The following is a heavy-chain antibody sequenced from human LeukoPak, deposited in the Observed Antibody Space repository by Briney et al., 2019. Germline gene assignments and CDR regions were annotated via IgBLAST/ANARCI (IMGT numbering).Heavy chain of an antibody. D-gene: IGHD3-22*01. CDR2: ISGSGGST. Sequence: WGSLRLSCAASGFTFSSYAMSWVRQAPGKGLEWVSAISGSGGSTYYADSVKGRFTISRDNSENTLYLQMNSLRAEDTAVYYCAKDLTMIVVVTTTSRGDYWGQGTLVTVSS. CDR3: AKDLTMIVVVTTTSRGDY. J-gene: IGHJ4*02. V-gene: IGHV3-23*01. CDR1: GFTFSSYA.